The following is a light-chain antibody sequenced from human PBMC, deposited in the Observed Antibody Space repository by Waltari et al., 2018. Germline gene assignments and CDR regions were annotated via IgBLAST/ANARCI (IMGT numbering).Light chain of an antibody. V-gene: IGKV1-17*03. CDR2: AAS. CDR1: QTIRSY. Sequence: DIQMNQSPYSLSAPIGDRVTITCRSSQTIRSYLAWYQQKPGKVPKLLIYAASSLESGFPSRFSGSGSGTEFTLTISSLQPEDFATYYCQQHNSHPFTFGPGTKLDIK. J-gene: IGKJ3*01. CDR3: QQHNSHPFT.